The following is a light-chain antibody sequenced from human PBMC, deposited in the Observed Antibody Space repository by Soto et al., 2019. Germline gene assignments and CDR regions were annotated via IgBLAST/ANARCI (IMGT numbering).Light chain of an antibody. CDR2: EGS. CDR1: SSDVGNYNL. J-gene: IGLJ2*01. Sequence: QSALTQPASVSGSPGQSITISCTGTSSDVGNYNLVSWYQQHPGKAPKLMIYEGSKRPSGVSNRFSGSKSGNTDSLTIFGLQAAGEAEYYCCSYAGSSIVVFGGGTKVTV. CDR3: CSYAGSSIVV. V-gene: IGLV2-23*01.